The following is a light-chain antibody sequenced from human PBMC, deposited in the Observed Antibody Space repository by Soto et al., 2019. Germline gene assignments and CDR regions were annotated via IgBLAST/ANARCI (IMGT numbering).Light chain of an antibody. CDR3: QQFSSYPLT. CDR2: DAS. J-gene: IGKJ4*01. CDR1: QTVRNNY. V-gene: IGKV3-20*01. Sequence: EFVLTQSPGTLSLSPGDRATLSCRASQTVRNNYLAWYQQKPGQAPKLLIYDASSRATGIPDRFSGGGSGTDFILTISRLEPEDFAVYYCQQFSSYPLTVGGGTKVDIK.